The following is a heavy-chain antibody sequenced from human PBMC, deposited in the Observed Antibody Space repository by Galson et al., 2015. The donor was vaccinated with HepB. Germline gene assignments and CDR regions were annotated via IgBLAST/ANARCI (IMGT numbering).Heavy chain of an antibody. D-gene: IGHD6-13*01. CDR3: ERDGEAPAGIFKFDY. J-gene: IGHJ4*02. V-gene: IGHV3-33*01. CDR2: IWNVRFND. CDR1: GFAIETYG. Sequence: SLRLSCAASGFAIETYGMHWVRQAPGKGLEWLSIIWNVRFNDFYADSVKGRFTISRDNSKNTLWLQMSSLRAEDTAVYFCERDGEAPAGIFKFDYWGQGTLVTVSS.